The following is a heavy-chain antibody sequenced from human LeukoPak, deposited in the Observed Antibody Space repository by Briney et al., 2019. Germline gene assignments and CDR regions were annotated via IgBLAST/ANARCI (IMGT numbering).Heavy chain of an antibody. V-gene: IGHV3-23*01. CDR3: ANRGYVTYYFDC. Sequence: PGGSLRLSCAASGITFSSYAMTWVRQAPGKGLEWVSVISGSGGTTYYADSVKGRFTISRDNSKNTLYLQMNSLRAEDTAVYYCANRGYVTYYFDCWGQGTLVTVSS. D-gene: IGHD5-18*01. CDR2: ISGSGGTT. J-gene: IGHJ4*02. CDR1: GITFSSYA.